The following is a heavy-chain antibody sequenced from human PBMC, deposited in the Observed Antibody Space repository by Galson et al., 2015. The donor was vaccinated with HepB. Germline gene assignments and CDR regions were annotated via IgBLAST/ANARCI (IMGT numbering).Heavy chain of an antibody. CDR3: ARGTMLTFGGVVGLDY. D-gene: IGHD3-16*02. CDR2: IYYRSKWYN. J-gene: IGHJ4*02. Sequence: CAISGDSVSSNSAAWNWIRQSPSRGLEWLGRIYYRSKWYNDYAVSVKSRITIKPDTSKNQFSLQLKSVTPEDTAVYYCARGTMLTFGGVVGLDYWGQGTLVTVSS. V-gene: IGHV6-1*01. CDR1: GDSVSSNSAA.